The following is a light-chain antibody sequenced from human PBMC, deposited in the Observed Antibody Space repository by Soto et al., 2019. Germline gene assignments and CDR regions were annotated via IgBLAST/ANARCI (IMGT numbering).Light chain of an antibody. J-gene: IGLJ3*02. CDR2: RNN. CDR3: AAWDDSLSGWV. Sequence: QSVLTQPPSASGTPGQRGTISCSGSSSNIESNYVYWYQQLPGTAPKLLIYRNNQRPSGLPDRFSGSKSGTSASLAISGLRSEDEADYYCAAWDDSLSGWVLGGGTKVTVL. V-gene: IGLV1-47*01. CDR1: SSNIESNY.